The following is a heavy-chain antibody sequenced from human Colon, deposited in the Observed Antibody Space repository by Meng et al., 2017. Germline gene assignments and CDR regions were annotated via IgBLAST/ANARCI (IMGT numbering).Heavy chain of an antibody. CDR1: GGSVSSVTYY. CDR3: ARFYGSGTFEVHDY. J-gene: IGHJ4*02. D-gene: IGHD3-10*01. V-gene: IGHV4-61*01. CDR2: IHYSGSR. Sequence: QMQWQEAGPGLVRPWETLSLTCNVSGGSVSSVTYYWSWIRQPPGKGLEWIGLIHYSGSRNYNPSLKSRVTMSVDTSKNQVSLRLTSVTAADTAVYYCARFYGSGTFEVHDYWGQGTLVTVSS.